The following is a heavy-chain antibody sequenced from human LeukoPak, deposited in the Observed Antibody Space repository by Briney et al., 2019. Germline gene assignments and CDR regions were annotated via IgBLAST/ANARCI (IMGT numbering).Heavy chain of an antibody. Sequence: SETLSLTCTVSGGSISSSSYYWGWIRQPPGKGLEWIGSIYYSGSTYYNPSLKSRVTISVDTSKNQFSLKLSSVTAADTAVYYCARDRGEGGYPDYWGQGTLVTVSS. V-gene: IGHV4-39*07. CDR2: IYYSGST. CDR1: GGSISSSSYY. J-gene: IGHJ4*02. D-gene: IGHD5-12*01. CDR3: ARDRGEGGYPDY.